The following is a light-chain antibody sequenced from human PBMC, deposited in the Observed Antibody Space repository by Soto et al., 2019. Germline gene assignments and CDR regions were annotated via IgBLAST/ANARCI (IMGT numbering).Light chain of an antibody. CDR2: MNN. V-gene: IGLV1-47*01. J-gene: IGLJ2*01. CDR1: TSNIGSNY. CDR3: GAWDDSLSGPV. Sequence: QSVLTQPPSASGTPGQRVTISCSGSTSNIGSNYVYWYQQLPGTAPKLLIYMNNQWPSGVPDRFSGSTSGTSASPAIGGGRSEDEAADYCGAWDDSLSGPVFGGGTKVTVL.